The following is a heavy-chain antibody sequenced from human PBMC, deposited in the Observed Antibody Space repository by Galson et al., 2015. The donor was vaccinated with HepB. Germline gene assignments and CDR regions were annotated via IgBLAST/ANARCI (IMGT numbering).Heavy chain of an antibody. CDR3: AREGSYDFWTNWFDP. D-gene: IGHD3-3*01. Sequence: SVKVSCKASGYTFTGYYMHWVRQAPGQGLEWMGWINPNSGGTNYAQKFQGRVTMTRDTSISTAYMELSRLRSDDTAVYYCAREGSYDFWTNWFDPWGQGTLVTVSS. CDR1: GYTFTGYY. CDR2: INPNSGGT. V-gene: IGHV1-2*02. J-gene: IGHJ5*02.